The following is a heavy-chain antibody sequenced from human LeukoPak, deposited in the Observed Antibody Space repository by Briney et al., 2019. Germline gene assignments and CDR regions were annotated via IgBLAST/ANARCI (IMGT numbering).Heavy chain of an antibody. CDR3: AKDAAAVTGRRAGFDY. Sequence: PGGSLRLSCAASRFIFSTYSMSWVRQAPGKGPEWVSSISDGGTNTYYADSVKGRFTISRDNFKNTLSLQMNNLRDEDTAVYYCAKDAAAVTGRRAGFDYWGQGTLVTVSS. CDR2: ISDGGTNT. V-gene: IGHV3-23*01. J-gene: IGHJ4*02. CDR1: RFIFSTYS. D-gene: IGHD6-19*01.